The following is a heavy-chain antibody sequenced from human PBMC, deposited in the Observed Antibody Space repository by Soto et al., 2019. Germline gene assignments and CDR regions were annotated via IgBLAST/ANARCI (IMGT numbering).Heavy chain of an antibody. CDR2: IYHSGST. CDR3: ARAEVIAAAGYFDY. J-gene: IGHJ4*02. Sequence: SETLSLTCAVSGYSISSGYYLGWVLQPPGKGLEWIGSIYHSGSTYYNPSLKSRVTISVDTSKNQFSLKLSSVTAADTAVYYCARAEVIAAAGYFDYWGQGTLVTVSS. V-gene: IGHV4-38-2*01. CDR1: GYSISSGYY. D-gene: IGHD6-13*01.